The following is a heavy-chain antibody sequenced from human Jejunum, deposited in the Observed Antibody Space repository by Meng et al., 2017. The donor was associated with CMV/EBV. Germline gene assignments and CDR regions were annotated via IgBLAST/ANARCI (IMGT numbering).Heavy chain of an antibody. D-gene: IGHD3-10*01. CDR1: GFIVSSNY. Sequence: EVQLVESGXGLAPPXGSLRLXCAASGFIVSSNYMRWVRQAPGKGLEWVSIIYSGGDTYCADSVKGRFTISRDNSKNTLYLQMDSLRAEDTAVYYCARQGHSYISPIDYWGQGTLVTVSS. J-gene: IGHJ4*02. V-gene: IGHV3-66*04. CDR2: IYSGGDT. CDR3: ARQGHSYISPIDY.